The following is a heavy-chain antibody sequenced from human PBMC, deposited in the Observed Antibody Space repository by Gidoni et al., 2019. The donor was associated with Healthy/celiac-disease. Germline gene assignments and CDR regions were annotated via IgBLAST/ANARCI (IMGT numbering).Heavy chain of an antibody. V-gene: IGHV4-39*01. J-gene: IGHJ4*02. CDR1: GGSISSSSYY. D-gene: IGHD6-13*01. Sequence: QLQLQESGPGLVKPSETLSLTCTVSGGSISSSSYYWGWIRQPPGKRLEWIGSIYYSGSTYYNPSLKSRVTISVDTSKNQFSLKLSSVTAADTAVYYCAAFPLSLAATTFDYWGQGTLVTVSS. CDR3: AAFPLSLAATTFDY. CDR2: IYYSGST.